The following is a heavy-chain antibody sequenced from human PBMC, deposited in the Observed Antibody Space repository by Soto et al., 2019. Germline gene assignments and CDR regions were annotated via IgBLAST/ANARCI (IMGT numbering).Heavy chain of an antibody. Sequence: SETLSLTCTVSGGSISSYYWSWFRQSPGKRMEWIGYVHHSWGSSYNPSLKSRVTMSVDTSKNQFSLKLSSVTAADTAVYYCARLGGSYAVPHFDYWGQGTLVTVSS. CDR3: ARLGGSYAVPHFDY. J-gene: IGHJ4*02. D-gene: IGHD1-26*01. V-gene: IGHV4-59*08. CDR2: VHHSWGS. CDR1: GGSISSYY.